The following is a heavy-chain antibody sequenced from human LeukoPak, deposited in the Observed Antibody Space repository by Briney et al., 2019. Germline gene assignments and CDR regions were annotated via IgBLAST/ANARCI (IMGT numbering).Heavy chain of an antibody. CDR1: GFTFSSYA. J-gene: IGHJ4*02. D-gene: IGHD6-13*01. CDR2: IIGSGGST. CDR3: AKLAASIAAAAPFDY. V-gene: IGHV3-23*01. Sequence: GGSLRRYCAASGFTFSSYAMSWVRQGPGKGLEWGSAIIGSGGSTYYADSVKGRFTISRDNSKNTLYLQMNSLRAEDTAVYYCAKLAASIAAAAPFDYWGQGTLVTVSS.